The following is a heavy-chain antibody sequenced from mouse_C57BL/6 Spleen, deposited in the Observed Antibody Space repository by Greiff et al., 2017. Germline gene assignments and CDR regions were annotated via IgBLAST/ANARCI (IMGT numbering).Heavy chain of an antibody. D-gene: IGHD1-1*01. CDR2: ISSGSSTI. Sequence: EVKLMESGGGLVKPGGSLKLTCAASGFTFSDYGMHWVRQAPEKGLEWVAYISSGSSTIYYADTVKGRFTISSDNAKITLCQQMTRLRSEDTAIYFCARGITTLVATHYYAMDDWGQGTSVTVSS. V-gene: IGHV5-17*01. CDR1: GFTFSDYG. CDR3: ARGITTLVATHYYAMDD. J-gene: IGHJ4*01.